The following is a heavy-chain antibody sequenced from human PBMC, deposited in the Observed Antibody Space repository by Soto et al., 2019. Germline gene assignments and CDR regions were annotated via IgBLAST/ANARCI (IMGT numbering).Heavy chain of an antibody. Sequence: GGSLRLSCAASGFTFSSHGMHWVRQAPGKGLEWVVSIWYDGSNEYYVDSVKGRFTISRDNSKNTLYLQMNSLRAEDTAVYYCARDGHRSSSVHYGLDVWGQGTTVTVSS. V-gene: IGHV3-33*01. J-gene: IGHJ6*02. CDR1: GFTFSSHG. CDR2: IWYDGSNE. D-gene: IGHD6-6*01. CDR3: ARDGHRSSSVHYGLDV.